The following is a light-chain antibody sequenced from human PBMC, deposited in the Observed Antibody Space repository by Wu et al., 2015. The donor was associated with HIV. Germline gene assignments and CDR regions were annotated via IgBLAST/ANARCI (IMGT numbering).Light chain of an antibody. J-gene: IGKJ1*01. CDR1: QTVTSNS. CDR2: GVY. Sequence: IVLTQSPGTLSLSPGERATLSCRASQTVTSNSLAWYQQKPGQTPSLLIYGVYKRATGIPDRFSGSGSGTDFTLTISSLQSEDFAVYYCQQYHRWPTFGQGTTVEIK. CDR3: QQYHRWPT. V-gene: IGKV3-20*01.